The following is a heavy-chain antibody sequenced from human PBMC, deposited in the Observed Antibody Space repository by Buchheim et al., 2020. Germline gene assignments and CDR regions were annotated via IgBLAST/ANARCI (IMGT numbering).Heavy chain of an antibody. D-gene: IGHD2-15*01. V-gene: IGHV3-74*01. J-gene: IGHJ4*02. CDR2: INNDGITT. Sequence: EVQLVESGGGLVQPGGSLRLSCAASGFTFSTYWMHWVRHPPGKGLVWISRINNDGITTTYADSVKGRFTISRHHATNTLYLQMNSLRAEDTAVYYCASAYCSGGNCQFDYWGQGT. CDR1: GFTFSTYW. CDR3: ASAYCSGGNCQFDY.